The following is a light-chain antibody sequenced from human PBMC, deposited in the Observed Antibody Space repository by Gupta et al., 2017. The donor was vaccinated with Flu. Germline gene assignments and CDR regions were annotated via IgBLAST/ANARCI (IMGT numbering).Light chain of an antibody. CDR2: DAS. CDR1: QSVSSY. V-gene: IGKV3-11*01. Sequence: PGERAALSCRASQSVSSYLAWYQQKPGQAPRLLIYDASNRATGIPARFSGGGSGTDSTLTISSLEPEDSAVYCCQQRNNWPLTFGGGTKVHIK. CDR3: QQRNNWPLT. J-gene: IGKJ4*01.